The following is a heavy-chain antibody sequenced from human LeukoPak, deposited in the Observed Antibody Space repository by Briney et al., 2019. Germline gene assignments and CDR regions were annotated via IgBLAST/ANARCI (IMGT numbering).Heavy chain of an antibody. CDR3: ARPSWLAY. D-gene: IGHD6-19*01. Sequence: PGGSLRLSRAASGFTFSSYWMSWVRQSPGKGLEWVASIKQDGSEKYYVDSVKGRFTISRDNAKKSLYLQMNSLRVEDTAVYYCARPSWLAYWGQGTLVTVSS. V-gene: IGHV3-7*04. CDR2: IKQDGSEK. CDR1: GFTFSSYW. J-gene: IGHJ4*02.